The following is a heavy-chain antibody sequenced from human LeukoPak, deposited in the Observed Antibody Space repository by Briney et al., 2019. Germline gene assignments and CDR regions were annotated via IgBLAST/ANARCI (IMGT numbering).Heavy chain of an antibody. Sequence: SETLSLTCNVSGASISGSDYNWSWLRQPPGKGLEWIASIFYSGTIYNNPSLKSRTLISVDTSKNQFSLELNSVTASDTAVYYCARGGRGFDPWGQGTLVTVSS. CDR3: ARGGRGFDP. J-gene: IGHJ5*02. CDR1: GASISGSDYN. V-gene: IGHV4-30-4*01. CDR2: IFYSGTI.